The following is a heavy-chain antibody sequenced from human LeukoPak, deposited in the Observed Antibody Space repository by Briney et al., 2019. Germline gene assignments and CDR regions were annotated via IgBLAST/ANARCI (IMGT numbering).Heavy chain of an antibody. Sequence: PGGFLRLSCAASGFTFDDYAMHWVRQAPGKGLEWVSGISWNSGSIGYADSVKGRFTISRDNAKNSLYLQMNSLRAEDTALYYCAKDLLPMVRGVNANWFHYYYYGMDVWGQGTTVTVSS. D-gene: IGHD3-10*01. J-gene: IGHJ6*02. CDR3: AKDLLPMVRGVNANWFHYYYYGMDV. V-gene: IGHV3-9*01. CDR2: ISWNSGSI. CDR1: GFTFDDYA.